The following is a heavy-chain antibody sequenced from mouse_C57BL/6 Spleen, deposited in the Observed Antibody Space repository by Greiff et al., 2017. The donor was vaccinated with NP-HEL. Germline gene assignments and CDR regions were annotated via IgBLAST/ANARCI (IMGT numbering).Heavy chain of an antibody. D-gene: IGHD1-1*01. CDR1: GFNITDDY. CDR2: IDPENGDT. Sequence: VQLKQSGAELVRPGASVKLSCTASGFNITDDYMHWVKQRPEQGLEWIGWIDPENGDTDYASKFQGKATITADQSSNTAYLQLSSLTSEDTAAYDCTTDYYGSSPHYFDYWGQGTTLTVSS. V-gene: IGHV14-4*01. CDR3: TTDYYGSSPHYFDY. J-gene: IGHJ2*01.